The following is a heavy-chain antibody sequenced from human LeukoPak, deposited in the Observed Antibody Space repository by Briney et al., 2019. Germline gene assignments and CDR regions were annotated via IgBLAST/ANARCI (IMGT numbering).Heavy chain of an antibody. CDR1: GFTFDDYA. V-gene: IGHV3-43D*04. Sequence: GGSLRLSCAASGFTFDDYAMHWVRQAPGKGLEWVSLISWDGGSTYYVDSVKGRFTISRDNSKNSLCLQMNSLRVEDTALYYCARAGDCTNGVCYTTYYYMDVWGKGTTVTVSS. CDR3: ARAGDCTNGVCYTTYYYMDV. J-gene: IGHJ6*03. D-gene: IGHD2-8*01. CDR2: ISWDGGST.